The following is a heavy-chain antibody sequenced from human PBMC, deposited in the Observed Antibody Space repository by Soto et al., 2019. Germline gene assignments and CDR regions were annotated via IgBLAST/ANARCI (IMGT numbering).Heavy chain of an antibody. CDR3: ARDSSGWYEDTAFGMDV. D-gene: IGHD6-19*01. Sequence: PGGSLRLSCAASGFTFSSYGMHWVRQAPGKGLEWVAVISYDGSNKYYADSVKGRFTISRDNSKNTLYLQMNSLRAEDTAVYYWARDSSGWYEDTAFGMDVWGQGTTVTVSS. V-gene: IGHV3-30*03. CDR2: ISYDGSNK. CDR1: GFTFSSYG. J-gene: IGHJ6*02.